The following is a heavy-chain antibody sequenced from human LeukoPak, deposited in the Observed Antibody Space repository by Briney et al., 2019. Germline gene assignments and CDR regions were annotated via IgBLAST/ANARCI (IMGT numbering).Heavy chain of an antibody. CDR3: ARDNGFWTFDY. CDR2: ISSDGNTK. Sequence: GGSLRLSCAASGFTFSTYSIHWVRQAPGKGLERVAIISSDGNTKYYSDSVQGRFTVSRDNSRNTLYLEMNSLRSEDTAVYYCARDNGFWTFDYLGQGTLVTVSS. V-gene: IGHV3-30-3*01. J-gene: IGHJ4*02. CDR1: GFTFSTYS. D-gene: IGHD3/OR15-3a*01.